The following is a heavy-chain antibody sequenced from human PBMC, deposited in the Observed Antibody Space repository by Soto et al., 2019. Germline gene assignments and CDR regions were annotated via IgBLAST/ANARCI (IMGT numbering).Heavy chain of an antibody. Sequence: QVQLVQSGAEVKKPGASEKVSCEASGYTFSSYDINWVRQATGQGLEWMGWLNPNSGDTGYAQKFQGRVTLTRNTSINTAYIELSSLTSDDTAVYYCATSGGGWYLYWGQGTLVTVSS. CDR2: LNPNSGDT. CDR3: ATSGGGWYLY. CDR1: GYTFSSYD. D-gene: IGHD6-19*01. J-gene: IGHJ4*02. V-gene: IGHV1-8*01.